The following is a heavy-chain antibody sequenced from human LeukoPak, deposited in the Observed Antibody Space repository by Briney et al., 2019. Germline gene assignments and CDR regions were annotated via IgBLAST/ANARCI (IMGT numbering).Heavy chain of an antibody. J-gene: IGHJ4*02. CDR1: GYTFSNYA. Sequence: GGSLRLSCVASGYTFSNYAMSWVRQAPGKGLEWVSAITGSGGNTYYADSVKGRFTISRDNSKNTVFLQMNSLRAEDTAVYYCAKWGDYDVLTGYYVSDYWGQGTLVTVSS. V-gene: IGHV3-23*01. CDR2: ITGSGGNT. CDR3: AKWGDYDVLTGYYVSDY. D-gene: IGHD3-9*01.